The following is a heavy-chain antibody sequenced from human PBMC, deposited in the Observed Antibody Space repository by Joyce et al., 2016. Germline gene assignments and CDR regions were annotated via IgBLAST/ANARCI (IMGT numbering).Heavy chain of an antibody. CDR3: ATLSYGSGGHWFDP. V-gene: IGHV1-69*08. CDR1: GGSFSRYS. CDR2: IIPRLNTV. J-gene: IGHJ5*02. Sequence: QVQLVQSGAEVKKPGSSVKVSCKASGGSFSRYSFIWVRQAPGQGLEWMGRIIPRLNTVNYTQKFQGRISITADAATKTVDMELSSLRSDDTAVFFCATLSYGSGGHWFDPWGQGTLVTVSS. D-gene: IGHD3-10*01.